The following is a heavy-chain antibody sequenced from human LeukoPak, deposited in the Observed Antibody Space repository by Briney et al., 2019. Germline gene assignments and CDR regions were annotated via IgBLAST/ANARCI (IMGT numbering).Heavy chain of an antibody. J-gene: IGHJ4*02. CDR3: ARKTSYYDSSGYSYYFDY. Sequence: ASVKVSCKASGYTFTSYGISWVRQAPGQGLEWVGWISAYNGNTNYAQKVQGRVTMTTDTSTTTAYMVLRSLRSEDTAVYYCARKTSYYDSSGYSYYFDYWGQGTLVTVSS. D-gene: IGHD3-22*01. V-gene: IGHV1-18*01. CDR1: GYTFTSYG. CDR2: ISAYNGNT.